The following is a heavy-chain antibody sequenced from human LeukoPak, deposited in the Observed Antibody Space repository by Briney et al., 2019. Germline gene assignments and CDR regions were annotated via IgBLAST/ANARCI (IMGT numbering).Heavy chain of an antibody. Sequence: PSETLSLTCAVYGGSFSGDYWSWIRQPPGKGLEWIGEINHSGSTNYNPSLKSRVTISVDTSKNQFSLKLSSVTAADTAVYYCARTLGYCSSTSCYAPHWGQGTLVTVSS. CDR3: ARTLGYCSSTSCYAPH. V-gene: IGHV4-34*01. J-gene: IGHJ4*02. D-gene: IGHD2-2*01. CDR2: INHSGST. CDR1: GGSFSGDY.